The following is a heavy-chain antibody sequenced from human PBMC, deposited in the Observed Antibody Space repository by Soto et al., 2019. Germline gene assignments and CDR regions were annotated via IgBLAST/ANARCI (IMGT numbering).Heavy chain of an antibody. CDR3: ARDGTVYGDVEDPFDY. V-gene: IGHV3-48*02. CDR2: ISSSSSTI. CDR1: GFTFSSYS. Sequence: GGSLRLSCAASGFTFSSYSMNWVRQAPGKGLEWVSYISSSSSTIYYADSVKGRFTISRDNAKNSLYLQMNSLRDEDTAVYYCARDGTVYGDVEDPFDYWGQGTLVTVSS. D-gene: IGHD4-17*01. J-gene: IGHJ4*02.